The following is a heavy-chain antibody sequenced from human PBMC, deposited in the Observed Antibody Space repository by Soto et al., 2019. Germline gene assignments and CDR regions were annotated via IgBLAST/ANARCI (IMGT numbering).Heavy chain of an antibody. CDR1: GGTFGNFI. CDR2: IIPIFGTA. D-gene: IGHD2-15*01. J-gene: IGHJ6*02. V-gene: IGHV1-69*06. CDR3: ARGQIVAVVAATYGMDV. Sequence: WASVKVSCKASGGTFGNFIMNWVRQTPGQGLEWMGGIIPIFGTANYAQKFQGRVTITADKSTSTAYMELSSLRSEDTAVYYCARGQIVAVVAATYGMDVWGQGTTVTVSS.